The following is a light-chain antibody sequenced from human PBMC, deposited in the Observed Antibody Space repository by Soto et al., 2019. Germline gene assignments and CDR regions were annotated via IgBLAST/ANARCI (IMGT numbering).Light chain of an antibody. J-gene: IGKJ1*01. V-gene: IGKV1-5*01. CDR3: QQYDTDRT. Sequence: DLQMTQSPSTLSASVGDRVTITCRASQSISTWLAWYQQIPGKAPRLLIYDASTLQRGVPSRFSGSGSGTEFTLTISSLQPADFATYYCQQYDTDRTFGQGTKVDI. CDR1: QSISTW. CDR2: DAS.